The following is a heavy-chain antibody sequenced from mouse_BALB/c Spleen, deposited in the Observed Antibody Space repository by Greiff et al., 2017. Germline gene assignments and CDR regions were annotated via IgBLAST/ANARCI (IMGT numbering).Heavy chain of an antibody. CDR1: GFTFSSFG. CDR2: ISSGSSTI. V-gene: IGHV5-17*02. CDR3: AREGMDY. Sequence: DVHLVESGGGLVQPGGSRKLSCAASGFTFSSFGMHWVRQAPEKGLEWVAYISSGSSTIYYADTVKGRFTISRDNPKNTLFLQMTSLRSEDTAMYYCAREGMDYWGQGTSVTVSS. J-gene: IGHJ4*01.